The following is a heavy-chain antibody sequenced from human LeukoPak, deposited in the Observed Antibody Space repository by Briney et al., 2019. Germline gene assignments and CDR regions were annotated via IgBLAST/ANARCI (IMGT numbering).Heavy chain of an antibody. CDR3: ARGRQDIVVVPAAIAAFDI. CDR1: GFTFSSYG. CDR2: ISHDGDHK. V-gene: IGHV3-30*19. D-gene: IGHD2-2*02. J-gene: IGHJ3*02. Sequence: PGGSLRLSCAASGFTFSSYGMHWVRQAPGTGLEWVAVISHDGDHKYHADSVKGRFTISRDNSKNTLYLQMNSLRAEDTAVYYCARGRQDIVVVPAAIAAFDIWGQGTMVTVSS.